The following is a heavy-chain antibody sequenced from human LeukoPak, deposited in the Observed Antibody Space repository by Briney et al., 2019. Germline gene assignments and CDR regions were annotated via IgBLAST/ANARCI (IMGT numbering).Heavy chain of an antibody. CDR2: ISGSGGST. CDR1: GFSFSTYG. J-gene: IGHJ6*04. D-gene: IGHD1-1*01. V-gene: IGHV3-23*01. Sequence: GGSLRLSCAASGFSFSTYGMSWVRQAPGKGLEWVSTISGSGGSTYYADSVRGRFIISRDNSKNTLYLQMNSLRAEDTAVYYCSKSTYNWNDGYMDVWGKGTTVTVSS. CDR3: SKSTYNWNDGYMDV.